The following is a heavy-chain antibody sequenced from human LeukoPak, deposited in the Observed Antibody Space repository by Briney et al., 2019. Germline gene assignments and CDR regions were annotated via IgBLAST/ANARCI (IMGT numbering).Heavy chain of an antibody. CDR1: GFTFSRSW. CDR2: IKQDASFK. V-gene: IGHV3-7*01. D-gene: IGHD6-13*01. CDR3: ARDGYGGYLDC. J-gene: IGHJ4*02. Sequence: GGSLRLSCAASGFTFSRSWMSWVRQAPGKGLEWVANIKQDASFKGYIDSVKGRFTISGDNAENSLYLQMNSLRDEDTAVYYCARDGYGGYLDCWGQGTMVTVSS.